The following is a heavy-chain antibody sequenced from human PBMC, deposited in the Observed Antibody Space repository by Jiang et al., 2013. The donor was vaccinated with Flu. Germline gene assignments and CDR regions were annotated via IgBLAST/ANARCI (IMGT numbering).Heavy chain of an antibody. D-gene: IGHD6-19*01. CDR2: ISWDGGST. CDR3: AKDWSVVSSGCLDY. Sequence: KGLEWVSLISWDGGSTYYADSVKGRFTISRDNSKKSLYLQMNSLRAEDTALYYCAKDWSVVSSGCLDYWGQGTLVTVSS. V-gene: IGHV3-43D*03. J-gene: IGHJ4*02.